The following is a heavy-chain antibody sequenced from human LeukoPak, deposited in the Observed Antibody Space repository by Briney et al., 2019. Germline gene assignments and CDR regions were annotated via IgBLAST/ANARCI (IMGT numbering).Heavy chain of an antibody. J-gene: IGHJ6*02. CDR1: GGSISSYY. D-gene: IGHD3-10*01. Sequence: PSETLSLTCTVSGGSISSYYWSWIRQPPGKGLEWIGYIYYIGSTNYNPSLKSRVTISVDTSKNQFSLKLSSVTAADTAVYYCARGPYYGSGTIYYYGMDVWGQGTTVTVSS. CDR3: ARGPYYGSGTIYYYGMDV. V-gene: IGHV4-59*01. CDR2: IYYIGST.